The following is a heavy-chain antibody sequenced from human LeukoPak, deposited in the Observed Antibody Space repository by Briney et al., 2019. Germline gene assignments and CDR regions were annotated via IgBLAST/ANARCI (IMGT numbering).Heavy chain of an antibody. D-gene: IGHD6-13*01. CDR1: GGTFSSYA. V-gene: IGHV1-69*13. J-gene: IGHJ6*02. Sequence: SVKVSCKASGGTFSSYAISWVRQAPGQGLEWMGGIIPIFGTANYAQKFQGRVTITADESTSTAYMELSSLRAEDTAVYYCARDSGSSWVAHYYYYYGMDVWGQGTTVTVSS. CDR3: ARDSGSSWVAHYYYYYGMDV. CDR2: IIPIFGTA.